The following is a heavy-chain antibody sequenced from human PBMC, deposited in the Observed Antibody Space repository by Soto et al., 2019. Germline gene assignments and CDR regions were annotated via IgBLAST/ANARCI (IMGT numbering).Heavy chain of an antibody. CDR1: GYTFTSYY. V-gene: IGHV1-46*01. CDR3: ARARGDYSSPYYYYYYGMDV. D-gene: IGHD4-17*01. Sequence: ASVKVSCKASGYTFTSYYMHWVRQAPGQGLEWMGIINPSGGSTSYAQKFQGRVTMARDTSTSTVYMELSSLRSEDTAVYYCARARGDYSSPYYYYYYGMDVWGQGTTVTVSS. J-gene: IGHJ6*02. CDR2: INPSGGST.